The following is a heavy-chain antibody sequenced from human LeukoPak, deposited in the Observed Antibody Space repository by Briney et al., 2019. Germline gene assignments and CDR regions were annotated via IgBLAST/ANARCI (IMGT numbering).Heavy chain of an antibody. CDR3: ARVAVSSGYYYPYYYGMDV. CDR2: IYYSGST. Sequence: SETLSLTCTVSGGSISSYYWSWIRQPPGKGLEWIGYIYYSGSTNYNPSLKSRVTISVATSKNQFSLKLSSVTAADTAVYYCARVAVSSGYYYPYYYGMDVWGQGTTVTVSS. D-gene: IGHD3-22*01. CDR1: GGSISSYY. J-gene: IGHJ6*02. V-gene: IGHV4-59*01.